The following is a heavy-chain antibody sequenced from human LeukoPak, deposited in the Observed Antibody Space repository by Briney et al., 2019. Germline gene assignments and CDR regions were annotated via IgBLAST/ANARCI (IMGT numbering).Heavy chain of an antibody. CDR1: GFTFSSYA. Sequence: GGSLRLSCAASGFTFSSYAMHWVRQAPGKGLEYVSAISSNGGSTYYANSVKGRFTISRDNSKNTLYLQMNSLRAEDTAVYYCARGVYSSSWYRAYYFDYWGQGTLVTVSS. J-gene: IGHJ4*02. V-gene: IGHV3-64*01. CDR2: ISSNGGST. D-gene: IGHD6-13*01. CDR3: ARGVYSSSWYRAYYFDY.